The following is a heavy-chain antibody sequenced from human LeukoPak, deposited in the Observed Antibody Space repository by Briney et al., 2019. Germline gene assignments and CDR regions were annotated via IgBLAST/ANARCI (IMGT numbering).Heavy chain of an antibody. J-gene: IGHJ4*02. V-gene: IGHV3-66*01. CDR2: IYSGGST. D-gene: IGHD2-2*01. CDR1: GFTVSDNY. CDR3: ARALPAASHTSFDY. Sequence: GGSLRLSCAASGFTVSDNYMSWVRQAPGKGLEWVSIIYSGGSTYYADSVKGRFTISRDISKNTFYLQMNSLRVEDTAVFYCARALPAASHTSFDYWGQGTLVTVSS.